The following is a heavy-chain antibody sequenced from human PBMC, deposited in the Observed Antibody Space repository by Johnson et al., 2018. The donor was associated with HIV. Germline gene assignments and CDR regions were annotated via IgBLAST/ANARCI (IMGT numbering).Heavy chain of an antibody. D-gene: IGHD2-21*01. CDR2: ISYDGSNK. CDR1: GFTFSSYG. V-gene: IGHV3-30*18. J-gene: IGHJ3*02. Sequence: QVQLVESGGGVVQPGRSLRLSCAASGFTFSSYGMHWVRQAPGKGLEWVAVISYDGSNKYYADSVKGRFTISRDNSKNTLYLQMNSLRAEDTAVYYCAKERMGLAYRGGDCWEDAFDIWGQGTMVTVSS. CDR3: AKERMGLAYRGGDCWEDAFDI.